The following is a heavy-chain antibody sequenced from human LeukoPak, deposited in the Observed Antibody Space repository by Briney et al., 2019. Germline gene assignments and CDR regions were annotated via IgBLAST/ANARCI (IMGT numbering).Heavy chain of an antibody. CDR1: GGSISSYY. CDR2: IYYSGST. CDR3: ARGNRIVGATTEFDY. J-gene: IGHJ4*02. D-gene: IGHD1-26*01. V-gene: IGHV4-39*07. Sequence: SETLSLTCTVSGGSISSYYWSWIRQPPGKGLEWIGSIYYSGSTYYNPSLKSRVTISVDTSKNQFSLKLSSVTAADTAVYYCARGNRIVGATTEFDYWGQGTLVTVSS.